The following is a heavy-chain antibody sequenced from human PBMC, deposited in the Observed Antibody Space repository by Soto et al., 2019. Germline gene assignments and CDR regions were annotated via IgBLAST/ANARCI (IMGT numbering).Heavy chain of an antibody. V-gene: IGHV1-69*01. CDR1: GGTFNSYD. CDR3: ARLSRPNYYDTSGFFKDNWFDP. Sequence: QVQLVQSGAEVKKPGSSMKVSCKASGGTFNSYDINWVRQAPGQGLDGMGGIIPIVETPKYAQKFQGRVTITADESTNTVYMELSSLRSEDTAMYYCARLSRPNYYDTSGFFKDNWFDPWGQGTLVTVSS. J-gene: IGHJ5*02. D-gene: IGHD3-22*01. CDR2: IIPIVETP.